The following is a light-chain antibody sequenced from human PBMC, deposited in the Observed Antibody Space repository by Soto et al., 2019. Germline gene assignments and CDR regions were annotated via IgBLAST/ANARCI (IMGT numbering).Light chain of an antibody. Sequence: DVQRTQSPSSPSASVGDRVTITCRASQNIVTYLNWYHQKPWKAPKLLIYAASSLQSGVPSRFSGSGSGTDFTPTISSLQPEDFATYFCQQSYSTPTWTFCQWTKVDIK. V-gene: IGKV1-39*01. CDR2: AAS. J-gene: IGKJ1*01. CDR3: QQSYSTPTWT. CDR1: QNIVTY.